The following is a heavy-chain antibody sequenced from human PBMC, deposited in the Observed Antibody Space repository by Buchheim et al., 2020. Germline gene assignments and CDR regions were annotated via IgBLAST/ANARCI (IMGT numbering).Heavy chain of an antibody. D-gene: IGHD3-3*01. CDR1: GFTFSSYG. CDR3: AKGQLRFPPVV. CDR2: ISYDGSNK. V-gene: IGHV3-30*18. Sequence: QVQLVESGRGVVQPGRSLRLSCAASGFTFSSYGMHWVRQAPGKGLEWVAVISYDGSNKYYADSVKGRFTISRDNSKNTLYLQMNSLRAEDTAVYYCAKGQLRFPPVVWGQGTL. J-gene: IGHJ4*02.